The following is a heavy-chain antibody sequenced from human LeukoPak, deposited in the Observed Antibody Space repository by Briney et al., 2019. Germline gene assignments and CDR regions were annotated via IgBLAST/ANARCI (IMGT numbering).Heavy chain of an antibody. CDR1: GGSISSGWW. CDR3: ARNGDYSMDY. J-gene: IGHJ4*02. Sequence: PSETLSLTCAVSGGSISSGWWWSWVRQSPGQGLEWIAEIHHSGTTHYNPSLKSRLSISVDKSKNQFSLKLTSMAAADTAVYYCARNGDYSMDYWGQGTLVTVSS. D-gene: IGHD2-15*01. CDR2: IHHSGTT. V-gene: IGHV4-4*02.